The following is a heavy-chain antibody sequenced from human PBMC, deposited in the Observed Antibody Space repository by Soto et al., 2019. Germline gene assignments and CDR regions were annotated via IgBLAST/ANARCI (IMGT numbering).Heavy chain of an antibody. J-gene: IGHJ3*02. CDR2: ISSSSSTI. D-gene: IGHD3-9*01. Sequence: GGSLRLSCAASGFTFSSYSMNWVRQAPGKGLEWVSYISSSSSTIYYADSVKGRFTISRDNAKNSLYLQMNSLRAEDTAVYYCATVGGLDWLLYDAFDIWGQGTMVTVSS. V-gene: IGHV3-48*01. CDR3: ATVGGLDWLLYDAFDI. CDR1: GFTFSSYS.